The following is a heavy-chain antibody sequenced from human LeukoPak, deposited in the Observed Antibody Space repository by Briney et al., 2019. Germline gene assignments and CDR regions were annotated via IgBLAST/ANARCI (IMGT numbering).Heavy chain of an antibody. V-gene: IGHV3-30*03. D-gene: IGHD6-19*01. CDR3: AIGWRGITVPGHFDY. J-gene: IGHJ4*02. CDR2: ISYDGGNK. CDR1: GFTFSSYG. Sequence: GGSLRLSCAASGFTFSSYGMYWVRQAPGKGLEWVAVISYDGGNKYYADSVKGRFTISRDNSKNTLYLQMNSLGAEDTAVYYCAIGWRGITVPGHFDYWGQGTLVTVSS.